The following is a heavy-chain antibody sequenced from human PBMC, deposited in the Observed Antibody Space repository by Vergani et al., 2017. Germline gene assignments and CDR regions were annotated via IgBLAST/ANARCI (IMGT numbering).Heavy chain of an antibody. J-gene: IGHJ2*01. CDR2: IYYSGST. CDR1: GGSISSYY. Sequence: QVQLQESGPGLVKPSETLSLTCTVSGGSISSYYWSWIRQPPGKGLEWIGYIYYSGSTNYNPSLKSRVTISVDTSKNQCSLKLSSVTAAETAVYYCARGTRRDGYNYFGHFDLWGRGTLVTVSS. V-gene: IGHV4-59*01. CDR3: ARGTRRDGYNYFGHFDL. D-gene: IGHD5-24*01.